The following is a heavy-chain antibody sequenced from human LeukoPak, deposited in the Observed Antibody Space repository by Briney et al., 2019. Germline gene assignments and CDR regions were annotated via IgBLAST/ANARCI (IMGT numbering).Heavy chain of an antibody. J-gene: IGHJ3*02. CDR1: GGSISSGSYY. CDR3: ARARYYDSSGYYSNDAFDI. CDR2: IYTRGST. Sequence: SQTLSLTCTVSGGSISSGSYYWSWIRQPAGKGLEWIGRIYTRGSTNYNPSLKSRVTISVDTSKNQFSLKLSSVTAADTAVYYCARARYYDSSGYYSNDAFDIWGQGTMVTVSS. V-gene: IGHV4-61*02. D-gene: IGHD3-22*01.